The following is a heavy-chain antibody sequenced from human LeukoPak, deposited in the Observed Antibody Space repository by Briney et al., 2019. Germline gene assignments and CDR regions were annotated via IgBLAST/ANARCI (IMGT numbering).Heavy chain of an antibody. D-gene: IGHD2-2*01. CDR2: IYTSGST. V-gene: IGHV4-61*02. CDR1: GGSISSGSYY. CDR3: AREVPVPAALYNWFDP. Sequence: SETLSLTCTVSGGSISSGSYYWSWIRQPAGKGLEWIGRIYTSGSTNYNPSLKSRVTISVDTSKNQFSLKLSSVTAADTAVYYCAREVPVPAALYNWFDPWGQGTLVTVSS. J-gene: IGHJ5*02.